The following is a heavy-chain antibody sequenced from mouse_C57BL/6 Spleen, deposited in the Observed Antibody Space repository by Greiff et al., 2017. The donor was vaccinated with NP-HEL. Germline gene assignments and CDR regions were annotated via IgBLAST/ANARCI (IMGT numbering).Heavy chain of an antibody. Sequence: VQLQQSGAELVMPGASVKLSCKASGYTFTSYWMHWVKQRPGQGLEWIGEIDPSDSYTNYNQKFKGKSTLTVDKSSSTAYMQISSLTSDEAAVYYCARRLGHGMDYWGQGTAVTVSS. V-gene: IGHV1-69*01. CDR1: GYTFTSYW. CDR3: ARRLGHGMDY. D-gene: IGHD4-1*01. CDR2: IDPSDSYT. J-gene: IGHJ4*01.